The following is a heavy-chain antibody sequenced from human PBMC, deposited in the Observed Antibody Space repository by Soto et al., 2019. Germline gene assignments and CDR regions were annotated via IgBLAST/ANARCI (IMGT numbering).Heavy chain of an antibody. CDR2: INPNSGGT. V-gene: IGHV1-2*04. J-gene: IGHJ4*02. CDR3: ARIQCSSTGGYVGSWCY. CDR1: GYTFTGYY. Sequence: QVQLVQSGAEVKKPGASVKVSCRASGYTFTGYYMHWVRQAPGQGLEWMGWINPNSGGTNYAQNFQGWVTMTRDTPISTAYMELSRLRSEDTAVYYCARIQCSSTGGYVGSWCYWGQGTLVTVSS. D-gene: IGHD2-2*01.